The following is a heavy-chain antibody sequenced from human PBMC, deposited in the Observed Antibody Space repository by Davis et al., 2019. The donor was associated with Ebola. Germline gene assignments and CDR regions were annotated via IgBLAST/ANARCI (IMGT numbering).Heavy chain of an antibody. CDR2: TSSSGSTI. Sequence: GGSLRLSCTASGFTFTPSYMSCVRQAPGKVLEWVSYTSSSGSTIYYADSVKGRFTISRDNAKNSLYLQMNSLRAEDTAVYYCARRGYSALDWGQGTLVTVSS. CDR1: GFTFTPSY. J-gene: IGHJ4*02. V-gene: IGHV3-11*01. D-gene: IGHD5-12*01. CDR3: ARRGYSALD.